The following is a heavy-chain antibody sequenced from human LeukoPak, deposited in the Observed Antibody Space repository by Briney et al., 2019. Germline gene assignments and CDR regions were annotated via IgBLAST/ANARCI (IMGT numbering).Heavy chain of an antibody. CDR3: ASHYDIDY. CDR1: GLTFSTYT. V-gene: IGHV3-21*06. Sequence: GGSLRLSCAASGLTFSTYTMNWVRQAPGKGLEWVSSISSGSSYIYYAGSMKGRFTVSRDNAKNSLYLQMNSLKAEDTAVYFCASHYDIDYWGQGTLVTVSS. CDR2: ISSGSSYI. J-gene: IGHJ4*02. D-gene: IGHD3-9*01.